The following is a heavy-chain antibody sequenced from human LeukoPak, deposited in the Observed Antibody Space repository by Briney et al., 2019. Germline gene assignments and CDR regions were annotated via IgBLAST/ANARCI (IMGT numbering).Heavy chain of an antibody. CDR2: IYYSGST. CDR1: GCSISSYY. D-gene: IGHD6-13*01. Sequence: TSETLSLTCTVSGCSISSYYWSWIRQPPGKGLEWIGYIYYSGSTNYNPSLKSRVTISVDTSKNQFSLKLSSVTAADTAVNYCARGSIAAAGPEVGSYYFDYWGQGTLVTVSS. J-gene: IGHJ4*02. V-gene: IGHV4-59*01. CDR3: ARGSIAAAGPEVGSYYFDY.